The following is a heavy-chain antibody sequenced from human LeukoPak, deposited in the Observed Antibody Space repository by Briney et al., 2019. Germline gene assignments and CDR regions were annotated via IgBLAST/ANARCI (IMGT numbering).Heavy chain of an antibody. CDR3: ARDSGSGSNDY. CDR2: ISAGNGNT. D-gene: IGHD1-26*01. V-gene: IGHV1-3*01. Sequence: ASVKVSCKAPGYTFTSYAIHWVRQAPGQRLEWMGWISAGNGNTKYSQNFQGRVTFISNTSATTAFMELSSLRSEDAAVYYCARDSGSGSNDYWGQGTLVTVSS. J-gene: IGHJ4*02. CDR1: GYTFTSYA.